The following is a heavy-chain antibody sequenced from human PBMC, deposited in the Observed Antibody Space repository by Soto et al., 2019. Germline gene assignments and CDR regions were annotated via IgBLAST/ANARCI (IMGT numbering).Heavy chain of an antibody. CDR3: ARSVFP. CDR1: GDSISSGGYY. Sequence: PSETLSLTCSVSGDSISSGGYYWNWIRQHPGKGLEWIGYIYYSGTTYYNPSLKSRVTISLDTSKNQFSLKLTSVTAADTAVYYCARSVFPWGQGTLVTVSS. V-gene: IGHV4-31*03. CDR2: IYYSGTT. J-gene: IGHJ5*02.